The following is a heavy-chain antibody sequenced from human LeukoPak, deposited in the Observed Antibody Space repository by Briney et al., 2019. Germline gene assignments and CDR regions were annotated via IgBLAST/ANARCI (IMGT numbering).Heavy chain of an antibody. Sequence: ASVKVSCKASGYTFTIYAMHWVRQAPGQRLEWMGWINAGNGNTKYSQKFQGRVTITRDTSASTAYMELSSLRSEDTAVYYCARDGNGGFYGGNSDFNYWGQGTLVTVSS. CDR2: INAGNGNT. CDR3: ARDGNGGFYGGNSDFNY. CDR1: GYTFTIYA. J-gene: IGHJ4*02. D-gene: IGHD4-23*01. V-gene: IGHV1-3*01.